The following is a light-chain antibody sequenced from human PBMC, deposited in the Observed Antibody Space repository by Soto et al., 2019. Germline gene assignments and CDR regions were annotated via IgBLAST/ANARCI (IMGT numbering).Light chain of an antibody. Sequence: LTQSHGTLSVSAEEKATLSCRASQSVSRNYLAWYQQKPGQAPRLLIYAASSRATGIPDRFSGRGSGTDFTLTISRLEPEDFAVYYCQQCGSSPWTFGQGTKVDIK. V-gene: IGKV3-20*01. J-gene: IGKJ1*01. CDR2: AAS. CDR3: QQCGSSPWT. CDR1: QSVSRNY.